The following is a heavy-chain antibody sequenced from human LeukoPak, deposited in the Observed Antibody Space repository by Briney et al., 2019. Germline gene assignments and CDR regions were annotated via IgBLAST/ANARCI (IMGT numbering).Heavy chain of an antibody. D-gene: IGHD3-10*01. Sequence: GGTLRLSCAASGFTFSTYGMSWVRQAPGKGLEWVSAISGSSDATFYADSVKGRFTVSRDNYKNTRYLQMNSLRAEDTAVYFCAKGMVRGYHFHCWGQGTLITVSS. CDR2: ISGSSDAT. V-gene: IGHV3-23*01. CDR3: AKGMVRGYHFHC. J-gene: IGHJ4*02. CDR1: GFTFSTYG.